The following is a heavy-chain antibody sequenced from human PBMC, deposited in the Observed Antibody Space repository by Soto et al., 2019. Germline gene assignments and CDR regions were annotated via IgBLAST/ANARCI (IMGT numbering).Heavy chain of an antibody. Sequence: QITLEESGPTRVKPTQNLPLICTFSGFLISTSGVGVGWILQPPGKALEWLALIYWDDDKRYSPSLKTRPTLTKDTSKNQVVRTLTNMDPVDTATYYCAHSLWRRYKAVCESLGQGTMVTVSS. J-gene: IGHJ5*01. D-gene: IGHD3-3*01. CDR1: GFLISTSGVG. CDR2: IYWDDDK. CDR3: AHSLWRRYKAVCES. V-gene: IGHV2-5*02.